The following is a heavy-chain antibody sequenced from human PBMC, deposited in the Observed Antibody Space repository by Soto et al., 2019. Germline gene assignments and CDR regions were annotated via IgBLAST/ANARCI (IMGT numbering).Heavy chain of an antibody. V-gene: IGHV1-8*01. CDR3: ARSPYDYFDYVSVGDYYLIDV. CDR2: MNPNSGNT. CDR1: GYTFTSYD. Sequence: ASVKVSCKASGYTFTSYDINWVRQATGQGLEWMGWMNPNSGNTGYAQKFQGRVTMTRNTSISTAYMELSSLRSEDTAVYYCARSPYDYFDYVSVGDYYLIDVWGKGSSVTGSS. D-gene: IGHD4-17*01. J-gene: IGHJ6*03.